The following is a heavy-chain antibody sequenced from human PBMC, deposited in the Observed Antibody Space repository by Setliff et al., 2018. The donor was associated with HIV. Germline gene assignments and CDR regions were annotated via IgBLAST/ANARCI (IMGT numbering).Heavy chain of an antibody. CDR1: GVTFSSYA. V-gene: IGHV1-69*06. D-gene: IGHD6-19*01. CDR3: ARDRSEAVAGRDAFDI. CDR2: IIPIFGTT. Sequence: GASVKVSCKASGVTFSSYAINWVRQAPGQGLEWMGRIIPIFGTTNYAQKFQGRVTITADKSTSTAYMEMSSLRSEDTAIYYCARDRSEAVAGRDAFDIWGQGTTVTVSS. J-gene: IGHJ3*02.